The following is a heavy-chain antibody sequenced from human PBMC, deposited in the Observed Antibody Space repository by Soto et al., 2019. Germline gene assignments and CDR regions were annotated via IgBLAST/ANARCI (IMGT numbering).Heavy chain of an antibody. CDR1: GGSFSNYY. CDR2: INDSGIT. J-gene: IGHJ6*02. V-gene: IGHV4-34*01. Sequence: QVQLQQWGAEVLKPSETLSLTCVVKGGSFSNYYWTWIRQPPGKGLEWIGEINDSGITDSNPSLESRVTISVDMSKNQFSLRVNSVTAADTAVYHCARGRSSVPDRRGIGYYGLDVWGQGTTVTVSS. CDR3: ARGRSSVPDRRGIGYYGLDV. D-gene: IGHD3-3*01.